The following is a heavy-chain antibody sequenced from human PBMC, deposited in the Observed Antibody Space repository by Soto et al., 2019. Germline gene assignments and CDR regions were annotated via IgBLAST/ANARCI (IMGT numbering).Heavy chain of an antibody. J-gene: IGHJ6*01. CDR1: GFTFSDYG. Sequence: PGGSLRLSCAASGFTFSDYGMHWVRQAPGKGQEWVAVISFDGSKKYYGDSVKGRFTISRDNSKNTLYVQMKSLRAEDTAVYYCAKDGSPPGMPAAIYYYGMDVWGQGTTVTVYS. CDR2: ISFDGSKK. D-gene: IGHD6-13*01. CDR3: AKDGSPPGMPAAIYYYGMDV. V-gene: IGHV3-30*18.